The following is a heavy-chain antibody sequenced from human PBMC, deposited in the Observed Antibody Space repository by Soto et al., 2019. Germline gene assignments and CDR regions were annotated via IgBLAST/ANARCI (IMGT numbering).Heavy chain of an antibody. V-gene: IGHV1-2*04. CDR2: INPNSGGT. J-gene: IGHJ4*02. Sequence: LEWMGWINPNSGGTNYAQKFQGWVTMTRDTSISTAYLQWSSLKASDTAMYYCARRSFGSSSSTPYYFDYWGQGTLVTVS. D-gene: IGHD6-6*01. CDR3: ARRSFGSSSSTPYYFDY.